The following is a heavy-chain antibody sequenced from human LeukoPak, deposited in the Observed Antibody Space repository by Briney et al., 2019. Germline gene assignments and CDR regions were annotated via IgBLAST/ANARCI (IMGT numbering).Heavy chain of an antibody. J-gene: IGHJ4*02. Sequence: ASVKVSCKASGYTFTSYDINWVRQATGQGLEWMGWMNPNSGNTGYAQKFQGRVTMTRNTSISTAYMDLSSLRSEDTAVYYCARMYSNYDSLDYWGQGTLVTVSS. CDR3: ARMYSNYDSLDY. V-gene: IGHV1-8*01. CDR1: GYTFTSYD. CDR2: MNPNSGNT. D-gene: IGHD4-11*01.